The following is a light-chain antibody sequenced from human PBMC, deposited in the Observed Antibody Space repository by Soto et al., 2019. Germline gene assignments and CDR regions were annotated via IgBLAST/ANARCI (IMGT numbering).Light chain of an antibody. CDR3: SSYTSSTTFV. V-gene: IGLV2-14*03. CDR2: DVT. CDR1: NSDIGGYNY. Sequence: QSVLTQPASVSGSPGQSITISCTGTNSDIGGYNYVSWYQQHPGKAPKLLISDVTNRPSGVSNRFSGSKSANTASLTISGLQAEDEAEYYCSSYTSSTTFVFGPGTKATVL. J-gene: IGLJ1*01.